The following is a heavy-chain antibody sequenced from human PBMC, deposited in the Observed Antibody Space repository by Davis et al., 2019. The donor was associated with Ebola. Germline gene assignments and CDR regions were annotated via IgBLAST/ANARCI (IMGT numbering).Heavy chain of an antibody. CDR1: GGSFSGYY. Sequence: MPSETLSLTCAVYGGSFSGYYWTWIRQPPGKGLEWIGEINHGGSTNYNPSLKSRVTISVDTSKNQFSLKLSSVTAADTAVYYCAKGSVTIFGVAPDYYGMDVWGKGTTVTVSS. V-gene: IGHV4-34*01. CDR2: INHGGST. J-gene: IGHJ6*04. CDR3: AKGSVTIFGVAPDYYGMDV. D-gene: IGHD3-3*01.